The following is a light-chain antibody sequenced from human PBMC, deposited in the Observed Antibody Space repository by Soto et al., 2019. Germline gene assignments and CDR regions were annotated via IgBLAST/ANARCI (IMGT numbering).Light chain of an antibody. V-gene: IGLV1-51*01. CDR2: DNN. CDR3: GTWDSSLSAL. CDR1: SSNIGNNY. Sequence: QSALTQPPSVSAAPGQKVTISCSGSSSNIGNNYVSWYQQLPGTAPKLLIYDNNKRPSGIPDRFSGSKSGTSATLGITGLQTGDEADYYCGTWDSSLSALFGGGTKVTVL. J-gene: IGLJ2*01.